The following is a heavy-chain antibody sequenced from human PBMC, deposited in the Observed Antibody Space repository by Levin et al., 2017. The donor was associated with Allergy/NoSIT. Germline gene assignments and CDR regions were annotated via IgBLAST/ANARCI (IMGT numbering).Heavy chain of an antibody. CDR1: GTSISTSNW. CDR3: ARDTYTSGWYREGFDY. D-gene: IGHD6-19*01. CDR2: IYHTGST. J-gene: IGHJ4*02. Sequence: GSLRLSCAVSGTSISTSNWWSWVRQPPGKGLEWIGEIYHTGSTNYNPSLKSRVTISVDKSKNQFSLKLTSVTAADTALYYCARDTYTSGWYREGFDYWGQGTLVTVSS. V-gene: IGHV4-4*02.